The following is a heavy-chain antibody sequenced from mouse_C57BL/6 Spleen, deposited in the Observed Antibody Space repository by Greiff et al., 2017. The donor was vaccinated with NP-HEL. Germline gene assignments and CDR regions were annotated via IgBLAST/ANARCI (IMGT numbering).Heavy chain of an antibody. V-gene: IGHV5-4*01. D-gene: IGHD1-1*01. Sequence: EVQRVESGGGLVKPGGSLKLSCAASGFTFSSYAMSWVRQTPEKRLEWVATISDGGSYTYYPDNVKGRFTISRDNAKNNLYLQMSHLKSEDTAMYYCARETTVFRYFDVWGTGTTVTVSS. CDR3: ARETTVFRYFDV. J-gene: IGHJ1*03. CDR1: GFTFSSYA. CDR2: ISDGGSYT.